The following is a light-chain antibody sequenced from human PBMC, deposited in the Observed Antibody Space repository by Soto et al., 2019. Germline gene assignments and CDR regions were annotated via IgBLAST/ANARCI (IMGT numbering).Light chain of an antibody. CDR2: STN. J-gene: IGLJ7*01. V-gene: IGLV8-61*01. Sequence: QTVVTQEPSFSVSPGGTVTLTFGLSSGSVSTSYYPSWYQQTPGQAPRTLIYSTNTRSSGVPDRFSGSILGNKAALTITGAQADDESDYYCVLYMGSGIPAVFGGGTQLTVL. CDR1: SGSVSTSYY. CDR3: VLYMGSGIPAV.